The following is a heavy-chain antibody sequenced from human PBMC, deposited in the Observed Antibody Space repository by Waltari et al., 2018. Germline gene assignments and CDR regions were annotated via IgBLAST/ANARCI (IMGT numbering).Heavy chain of an antibody. J-gene: IGHJ4*02. CDR2: INPNSGGT. D-gene: IGHD6-6*01. CDR3: ARLLSATCSSSSGIDY. CDR1: GYTFTGYY. V-gene: IGHV1-2*02. Sequence: QVQLVQSGAEVKKPGASVKVSCKASGYTFTGYYMHWVRQAPGQGLEWMGWINPNSGGTNYAQKCQGRVTMTRDTSISTAYMGLSRLRSDDTAVYYCARLLSATCSSSSGIDYWGQGTLVTVSS.